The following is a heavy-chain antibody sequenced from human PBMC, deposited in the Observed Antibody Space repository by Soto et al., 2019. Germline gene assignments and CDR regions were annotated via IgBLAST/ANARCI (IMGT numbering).Heavy chain of an antibody. Sequence: QVQLVQSGAEVKKPGSSMKGSCKASGGTFSSYAISWVRQAPGQGLEWMGGIIPIFGTANDAQKFQGRVTITADESTSTAYMELSSLRSEDTAVYYCARDPRRAAYCGGDCGTWGQGTLVTVSS. CDR3: ARDPRRAAYCGGDCGT. J-gene: IGHJ5*02. V-gene: IGHV1-69*01. D-gene: IGHD2-21*02. CDR1: GGTFSSYA. CDR2: IIPIFGTA.